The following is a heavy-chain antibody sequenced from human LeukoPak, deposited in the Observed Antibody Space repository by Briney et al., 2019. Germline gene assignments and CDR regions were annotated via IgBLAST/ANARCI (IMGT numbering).Heavy chain of an antibody. Sequence: GGSLRLSCAASGFTFSSYAMHWVRQAPGKGLEWVAVISYDGSNKYYADSVKGRFTISRDNSKNTLYLQMNSLRAEDTAVYYCATGTPYYFDYWGQGTLVTVSS. CDR1: GFTFSSYA. CDR3: ATGTPYYFDY. V-gene: IGHV3-30-3*01. J-gene: IGHJ4*02. CDR2: ISYDGSNK.